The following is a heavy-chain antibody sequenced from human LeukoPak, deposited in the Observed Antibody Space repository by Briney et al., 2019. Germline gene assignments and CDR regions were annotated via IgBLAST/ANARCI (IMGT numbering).Heavy chain of an antibody. Sequence: GGSLRLSCAAPGFTFSNAWMSWVRQAPGKGLEWVGRIKSKIDGGTRDYAAPVKGRFTISRDDSKNTLYLQMNSLKTEDTAVYYCTTDAPYYYGSGSPTDVFDTWGRGTMVTVSS. D-gene: IGHD3-10*01. CDR1: GFTFSNAW. CDR2: IKSKIDGGTR. V-gene: IGHV3-15*01. J-gene: IGHJ3*02. CDR3: TTDAPYYYGSGSPTDVFDT.